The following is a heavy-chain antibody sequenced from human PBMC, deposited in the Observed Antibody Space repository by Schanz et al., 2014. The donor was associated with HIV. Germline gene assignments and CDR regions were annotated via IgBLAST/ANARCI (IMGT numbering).Heavy chain of an antibody. CDR1: GFTFNNYG. CDR3: ARDPARSYEPWSGYWYGMDV. CDR2: ISSNTNYI. Sequence: DVQLVESGGGLVKRGGSLRLSCAASGFTFNNYGVNWVRQAPGKGLEWISSISSNTNYINYADSVKGRFTISRDNAKNSLYLQMNSLRFADTAVYYCARDPARSYEPWSGYWYGMDVWGQGTTVIVSS. D-gene: IGHD3-3*01. V-gene: IGHV3-21*01. J-gene: IGHJ6*02.